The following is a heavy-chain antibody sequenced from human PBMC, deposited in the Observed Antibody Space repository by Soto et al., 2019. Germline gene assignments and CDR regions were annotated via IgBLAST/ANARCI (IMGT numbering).Heavy chain of an antibody. Sequence: QVQLVESGGGVVQPGRSLRLSCAASGFTFSSYGMHWVRQAPGKGLEWVAVISYDGSNKYYAYSVKGRFTISRDNSKNTLYLQMNSLRAEDTAVYYCAKDPTESAAAATDLDYWGQGTLVTVSS. CDR2: ISYDGSNK. D-gene: IGHD6-13*01. V-gene: IGHV3-30*18. CDR3: AKDPTESAAAATDLDY. J-gene: IGHJ4*02. CDR1: GFTFSSYG.